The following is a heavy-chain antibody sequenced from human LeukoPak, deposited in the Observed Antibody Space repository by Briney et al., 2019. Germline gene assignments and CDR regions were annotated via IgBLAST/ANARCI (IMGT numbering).Heavy chain of an antibody. D-gene: IGHD2-15*01. J-gene: IGHJ4*02. CDR1: GYTRTELS. CDR3: ATAKVFCSGGSCRNYYFDY. Sequence: ASVKVSCKVSGYTRTELSMHWVRQAPGKGLEWMGGFDPEDGETIYAQKFQGRVTMTEDTSTDTAYMELSSLRSEDTAVYYGATAKVFCSGGSCRNYYFDYWGQETLVTVSS. CDR2: FDPEDGET. V-gene: IGHV1-24*01.